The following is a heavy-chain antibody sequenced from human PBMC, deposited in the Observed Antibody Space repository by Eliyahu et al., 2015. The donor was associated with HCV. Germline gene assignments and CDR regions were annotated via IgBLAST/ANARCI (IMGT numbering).Heavy chain of an antibody. V-gene: IGHV3-15*01. CDR3: TAAVHDPFFDC. CDR1: GFTFNKAW. D-gene: IGHD1-1*01. Sequence: RLSCAASGFTFNKAWMSWVRQAPGKGLEWIGRIKSETDGGTTHYAAPVKGRFTISRDDSKNTVYLQMNSLKTEDTAVYFCTAAVHDPFFDCWGQGNLVTVSS. CDR2: IKSETDGGTT. J-gene: IGHJ4*02.